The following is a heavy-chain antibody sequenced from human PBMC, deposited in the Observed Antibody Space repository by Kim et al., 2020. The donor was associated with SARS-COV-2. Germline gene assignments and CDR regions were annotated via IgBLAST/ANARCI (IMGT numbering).Heavy chain of an antibody. J-gene: IGHJ4*02. D-gene: IGHD2-21*02. CDR2: IRCNGSST. V-gene: IGHV3-33*06. Sequence: GGSLRLSCAASGFTFSSYGMHWVRQAPGKGLEWVAVIRCNGSSTYYADSVKGRFTISRDNSKNTLYLQMNSLRAEDTAVYYCAKASTSVVTYYFDYWGQGTLVTVSS. CDR1: GFTFSSYG. CDR3: AKASTSVVTYYFDY.